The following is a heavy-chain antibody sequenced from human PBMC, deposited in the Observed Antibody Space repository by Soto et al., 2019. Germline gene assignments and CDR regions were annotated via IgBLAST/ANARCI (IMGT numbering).Heavy chain of an antibody. CDR3: AKAPILGYCSGGSCYSERFYYYYGMDV. Sequence: GGSLRLSCAAFGFTFSGYSMNWVRQAPGKGLEWVSYVSSSSSRIYYADSVKGRFTISRDNAKNTLYLQMNSLRAEDTAVYYCAKAPILGYCSGGSCYSERFYYYYGMDVWGQGTTVTVSS. CDR2: VSSSSSRI. D-gene: IGHD2-15*01. V-gene: IGHV3-48*01. CDR1: GFTFSGYS. J-gene: IGHJ6*02.